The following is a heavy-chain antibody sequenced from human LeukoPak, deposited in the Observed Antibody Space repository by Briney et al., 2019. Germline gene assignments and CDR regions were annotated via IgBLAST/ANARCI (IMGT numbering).Heavy chain of an antibody. CDR1: GFTFSTSI. CDR2: ISYDGNNK. V-gene: IGHV3-30*18. J-gene: IGHJ4*02. Sequence: PGSSLRLSCAASGFTFSTSIMHWVRQAPGKGLEWVAVISYDGNNKYYADSVKGRFTISRDNSKSTLYVQMNSLRAEDTAVYYCAKEVTAAGGNFEYWGQGTLVTVSS. D-gene: IGHD6-13*01. CDR3: AKEVTAAGGNFEY.